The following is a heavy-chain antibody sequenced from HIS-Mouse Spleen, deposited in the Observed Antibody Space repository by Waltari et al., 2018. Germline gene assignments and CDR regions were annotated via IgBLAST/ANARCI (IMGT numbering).Heavy chain of an antibody. CDR2: IYNSGST. CDR1: GGSISSYY. D-gene: IGHD3-3*01. V-gene: IGHV4-4*07. Sequence: QVQLQESGPGLVKPSETLSLTCTVSGGSISSYYWSWIRQPAGKGLEWMGRIYNSGSTNQHPSLKSRVTMSVDTSTNQFSLKLSAGTAADTAVYYCARDFHDFWSGYYGGDKKHDAFDIWGQGTMVTVSS. J-gene: IGHJ3*02. CDR3: ARDFHDFWSGYYGGDKKHDAFDI.